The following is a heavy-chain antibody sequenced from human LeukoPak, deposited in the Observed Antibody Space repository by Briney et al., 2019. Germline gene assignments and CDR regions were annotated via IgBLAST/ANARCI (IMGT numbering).Heavy chain of an antibody. V-gene: IGHV1-46*01. CDR2: INPSGGST. Sequence: ASVKVSCKASGYTITDYGINWVRQAPGQGLEWMGIINPSGGSTSYAQKFQGRVTMTRDMSTSTVYMELSSLRSEDTAVYYCARGQSYYDSSAYYYEGDAFDIWGQGTMVTVSS. J-gene: IGHJ3*02. CDR1: GYTITDYG. D-gene: IGHD3-22*01. CDR3: ARGQSYYDSSAYYYEGDAFDI.